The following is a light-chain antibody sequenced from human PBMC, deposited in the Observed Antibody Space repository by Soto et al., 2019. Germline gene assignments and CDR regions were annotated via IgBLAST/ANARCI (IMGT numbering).Light chain of an antibody. CDR2: DAS. J-gene: IGKJ4*01. V-gene: IGKV3-15*01. CDR3: QQYHDYPLT. Sequence: EIVMTQSPATVSVSPGERVTLSCRASQSVSSHLAWYQHKPGQAPRLLFYDASTRATGIPARFSGSGSGTEFTLTITGLQPDDFATYYCQQYHDYPLTFGGGTKVDIK. CDR1: QSVSSH.